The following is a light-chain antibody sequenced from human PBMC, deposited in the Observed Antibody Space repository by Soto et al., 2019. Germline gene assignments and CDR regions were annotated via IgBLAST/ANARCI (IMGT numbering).Light chain of an antibody. V-gene: IGKV1-5*01. CDR1: QSISSW. J-gene: IGKJ2*01. CDR2: DVS. Sequence: DIQMTQSPSTLAASVGNRVTITCRARQSISSWLAWYPQKPGKAPKLLIYDVSSLESGVPSRLSGSASGTKFTLTSSSLQPDDFATYYCQQYNSYPYTFGQGTKLEIK. CDR3: QQYNSYPYT.